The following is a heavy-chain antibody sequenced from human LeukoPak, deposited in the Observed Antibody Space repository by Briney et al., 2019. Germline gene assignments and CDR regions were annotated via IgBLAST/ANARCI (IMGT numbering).Heavy chain of an antibody. CDR3: VYYLVGAKRSFDY. J-gene: IGHJ4*02. D-gene: IGHD1-26*01. Sequence: GGSLRLSCAASGFTFSSYSMNWVRQAPGKGLEWVSSISSNSNFIYYADSVKGRFNISRDNAKDSLFMQMTSLRAEDTAVYFCVYYLVGAKRSFDYWGQGTLVTVSS. CDR2: ISSNSNFI. V-gene: IGHV3-21*01. CDR1: GFTFSSYS.